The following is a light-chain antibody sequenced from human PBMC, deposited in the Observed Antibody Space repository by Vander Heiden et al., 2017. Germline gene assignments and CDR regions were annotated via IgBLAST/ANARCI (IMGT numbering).Light chain of an antibody. CDR3: QQLNSYPPT. V-gene: IGKV1-9*01. Sequence: DIQLTQSPSFLSASVGDRVTITCRASQGITTYLAWYQQKPGKAPKLLIYAASTLHSGVPSRFSGSASGTEFTLTISSLQPEDFATYYCQQLNSYPPTFGHGTKVDIK. CDR1: QGITTY. CDR2: AAS. J-gene: IGKJ3*01.